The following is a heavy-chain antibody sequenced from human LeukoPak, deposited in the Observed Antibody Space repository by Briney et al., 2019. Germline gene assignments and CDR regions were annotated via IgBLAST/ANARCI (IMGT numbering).Heavy chain of an antibody. CDR2: IYTSGST. CDR1: GASISSYF. J-gene: IGHJ4*02. V-gene: IGHV4-4*07. D-gene: IGHD3-3*01. Sequence: PSETLSLTCTVSGASISSYFWTWIRQPAGKGLEWIGRIYTSGSTNYNPSLKSRVTMSVDTSKNQFSLKLGSVTAADTAVYYCARIRFLESYYFDYWGQGTLVTVSS. CDR3: ARIRFLESYYFDY.